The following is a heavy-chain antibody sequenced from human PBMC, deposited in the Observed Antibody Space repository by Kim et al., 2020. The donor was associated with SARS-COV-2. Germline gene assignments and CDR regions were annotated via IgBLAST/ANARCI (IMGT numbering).Heavy chain of an antibody. V-gene: IGHV3-23*01. D-gene: IGHD6-13*01. J-gene: IGHJ4*02. CDR3: AKAGLGQQLVLNY. CDR1: GFTFSSYA. CDR2: ISGSGGNT. Sequence: GGSLRLSCAASGFTFSSYAMSWVRQAPGKGLEWVSAISGSGGNTYYADSVKGRFTISRDNSKNTLYLQMNSLRAEDTAVYYCAKAGLGQQLVLNYWGQGTLVTVSS.